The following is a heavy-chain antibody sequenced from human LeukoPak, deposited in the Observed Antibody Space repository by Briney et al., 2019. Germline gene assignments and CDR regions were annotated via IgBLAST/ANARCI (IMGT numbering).Heavy chain of an antibody. CDR3: ARSLLWFGELSGWYFDL. V-gene: IGHV4-39*07. Sequence: SETLSLTCTVSGGSISSSSYYWGWIRQPPGKGLEWIGTIYYSGSTNYNPSLKSRVTISVDTSKNQFSLKLSSVTAADTAVYYCARSLLWFGELSGWYFDLWGRGTLVTVSS. D-gene: IGHD3-10*01. CDR1: GGSISSSSYY. J-gene: IGHJ2*01. CDR2: IYYSGST.